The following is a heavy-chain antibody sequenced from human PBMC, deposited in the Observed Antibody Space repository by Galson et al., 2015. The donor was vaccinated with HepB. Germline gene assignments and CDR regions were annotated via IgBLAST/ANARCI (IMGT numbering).Heavy chain of an antibody. CDR3: ARGLREGYYYYGMDV. CDR1: GFTFSSYA. CDR2: ISGSGGST. V-gene: IGHV3-23*01. D-gene: IGHD4-17*01. Sequence: SLRLSCAASGFTFSSYAMSWVRQAPGKGLEWVSAISGSGGSTYYADSVKGRFTISRDNSKNTLYLQMNSLRAEDTAVYYCARGLREGYYYYGMDVWGQGTTVTVSS. J-gene: IGHJ6*02.